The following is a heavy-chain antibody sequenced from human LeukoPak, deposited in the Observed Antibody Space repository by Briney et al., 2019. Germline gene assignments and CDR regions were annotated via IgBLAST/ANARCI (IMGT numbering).Heavy chain of an antibody. CDR2: FDPDEVET. CDR3: ARDLHYYDSSGYYYGY. D-gene: IGHD3-22*01. V-gene: IGHV1-24*01. CDR1: GYIVTELP. J-gene: IGHJ4*02. Sequence: ASVKVSCKVSGYIVTELPLHWVRQAPGKGLEWMGGFDPDEVETTYAQKFQGRVTMTTDTSTSTAYMELRSLRSDDTAVYYCARDLHYYDSSGYYYGYWGQGTLVTVSS.